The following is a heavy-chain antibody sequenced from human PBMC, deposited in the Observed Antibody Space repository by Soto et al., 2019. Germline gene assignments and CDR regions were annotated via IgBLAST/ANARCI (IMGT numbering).Heavy chain of an antibody. Sequence: SETLSLTCTVSGGSISSSSYYWSRIRQHPGKGLEWIGYIYYSGSTYYNPSLKSRVTISVDTSKNQFSLKLSSVTAADTAVYYCAASCVGCGGFNYYGMDVWGQGTTVTVSS. V-gene: IGHV4-31*03. CDR1: GGSISSSSYY. D-gene: IGHD2-21*01. CDR3: AASCVGCGGFNYYGMDV. J-gene: IGHJ6*02. CDR2: IYYSGST.